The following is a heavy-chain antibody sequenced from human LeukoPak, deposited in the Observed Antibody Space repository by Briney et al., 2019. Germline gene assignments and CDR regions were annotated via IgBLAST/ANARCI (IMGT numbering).Heavy chain of an antibody. Sequence: GGSLRLSCAASGFTFSSYGMHWVRQAPGKGLEWVAVIWYDGSNKYYADSVKDRFTISRDNSKNTLYLQMNSLRAEDTAVYYCARDNDWYDSSGYFDYWGQGTLVTVSS. V-gene: IGHV3-33*01. CDR1: GFTFSSYG. J-gene: IGHJ4*02. D-gene: IGHD3-22*01. CDR3: ARDNDWYDSSGYFDY. CDR2: IWYDGSNK.